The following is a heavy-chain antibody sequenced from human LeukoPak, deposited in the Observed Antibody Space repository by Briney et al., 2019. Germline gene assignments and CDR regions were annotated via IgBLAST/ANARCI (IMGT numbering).Heavy chain of an antibody. CDR3: ARERHAPLVYGGGVSPHYFDY. D-gene: IGHD2-8*01. CDR1: GGTFSSYA. V-gene: IGHV1-69*13. CDR2: IIPIFGAA. J-gene: IGHJ4*02. Sequence: ASVKVSCKASGGTFSSYAISWVRQAPGQGLEWMGGIIPIFGAANYAQRFQGRVTITADESTSTAYMELSSLRSEDTAMYYCARERHAPLVYGGGVSPHYFDYWGQGTPVTVSS.